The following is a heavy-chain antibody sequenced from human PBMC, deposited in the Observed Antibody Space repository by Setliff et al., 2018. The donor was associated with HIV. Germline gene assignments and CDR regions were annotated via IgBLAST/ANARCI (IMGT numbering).Heavy chain of an antibody. D-gene: IGHD3-22*01. CDR3: ARGITMISAGYYYYYMDV. Sequence: LSLTCAVYGGSFSGYYWSWIRQPPGKGLEWIGEINHSGGTNYNPSLKSRVTISVDTSKNQFSLKLSSVTAADTAVYYCARGITMISAGYYYYYMDVWGKGTTVTVSS. J-gene: IGHJ6*03. CDR1: GGSFSGYY. CDR2: INHSGGT. V-gene: IGHV4-34*01.